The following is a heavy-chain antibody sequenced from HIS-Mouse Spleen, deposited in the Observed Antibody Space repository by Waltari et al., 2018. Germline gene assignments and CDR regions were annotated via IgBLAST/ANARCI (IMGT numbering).Heavy chain of an antibody. Sequence: QVQLVESGGGVVQPGRSLRLSCAAARFTFSSYGRHWGRRAPGKGLEWVAVISYDGSNKYYADSVKGRFTISRDNSKNTLYLQMNSLRAEDTAVYYCAKDNSYGYNWFDPWGQGTLVTVSS. CDR2: ISYDGSNK. CDR3: AKDNSYGYNWFDP. D-gene: IGHD5-18*01. CDR1: RFTFSSYG. J-gene: IGHJ5*02. V-gene: IGHV3-30*18.